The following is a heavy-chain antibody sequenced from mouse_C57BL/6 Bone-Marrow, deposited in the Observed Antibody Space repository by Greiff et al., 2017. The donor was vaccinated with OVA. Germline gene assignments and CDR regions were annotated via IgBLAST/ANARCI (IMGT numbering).Heavy chain of an antibody. V-gene: IGHV1-81*01. CDR3: ARRWNYYGSSYEDFDY. D-gene: IGHD1-1*01. CDR1: GYTFTSYG. CDR2: IYPRSGNT. Sequence: QVQLQQSGAELARPGASVKLSCKASGYTFTSYGISWVKQRTGQGLEWIGEIYPRSGNTYYNEKFKGKATLTADKSSSTAYMELRSLTSEDSAVYFGARRWNYYGSSYEDFDYWGQGTTLTVSS. J-gene: IGHJ2*01.